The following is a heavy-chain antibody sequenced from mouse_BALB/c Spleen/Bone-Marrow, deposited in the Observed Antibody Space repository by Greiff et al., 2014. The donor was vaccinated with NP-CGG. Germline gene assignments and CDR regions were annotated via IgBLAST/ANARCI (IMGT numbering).Heavy chain of an antibody. CDR1: GYAFTNYL. Sequence: VQLQQSGAELVRPGTSVEVSCKASGYAFTNYLIEWVKQRPGQGLEWIGVINPGSGGTNYNEKFKGKATLTADKSSSTAYMQLSSLTSDDSAVYFCARRDYSFAYWGQGTLVTVSA. D-gene: IGHD2-13*01. CDR3: ARRDYSFAY. V-gene: IGHV1-54*01. CDR2: INPGSGGT. J-gene: IGHJ3*01.